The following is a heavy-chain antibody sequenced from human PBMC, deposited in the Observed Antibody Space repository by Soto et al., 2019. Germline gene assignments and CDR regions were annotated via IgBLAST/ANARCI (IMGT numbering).Heavy chain of an antibody. V-gene: IGHV4-59*01. J-gene: IGHJ5*02. D-gene: IGHD1-20*01. CDR3: AREYTRWFDP. Sequence: PSETLSLTCTVSGGSISNYYWSWIRQPPGKGLEWVGYIYYTGSTSYNPSLKSRVAMSVDTSKKQISLKLTSVTAADTAVYYCAREYTRWFDPWGQGTLVT. CDR1: GGSISNYY. CDR2: IYYTGST.